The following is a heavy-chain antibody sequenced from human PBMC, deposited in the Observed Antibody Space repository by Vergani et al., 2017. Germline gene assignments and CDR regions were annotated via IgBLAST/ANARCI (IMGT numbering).Heavy chain of an antibody. V-gene: IGHV4-59*01. D-gene: IGHD3-10*01. Sequence: QVRLQESGPGLVKPSETLSLPCSVSGGSMSGYYWSWIRQPPGKELEWIGYMYHSGSTNYNPSLETRVTISGDTSKNQFSLKLNSVTAADTAVYYYGRVADFYGLGSRLLDLWGQGILVTVSS. CDR2: MYHSGST. J-gene: IGHJ5*02. CDR3: GRVADFYGLGSRLLDL. CDR1: GGSMSGYY.